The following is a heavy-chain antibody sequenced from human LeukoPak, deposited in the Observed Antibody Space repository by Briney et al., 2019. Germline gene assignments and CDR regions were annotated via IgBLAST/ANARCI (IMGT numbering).Heavy chain of an antibody. V-gene: IGHV1-2*02. D-gene: IGHD1-26*01. CDR1: GYTFTGYY. CDR3: ARAFGWELQPFDY. CDR2: INPNSGGT. Sequence: GASVKVSCKASGYTFTGYYMHWVRQAPGQGLEWMGWINPNSGGTNYAQKFQGRVTMTRDTSISTAYMELSRLRSDDTAVYYCARAFGWELQPFDYWGQGTLVTVSS. J-gene: IGHJ4*02.